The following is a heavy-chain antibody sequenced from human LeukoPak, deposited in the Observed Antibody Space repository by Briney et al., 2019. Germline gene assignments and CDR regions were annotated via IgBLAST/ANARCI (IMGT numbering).Heavy chain of an antibody. CDR2: ISGSGGST. V-gene: IGHV3-23*01. J-gene: IGHJ4*02. CDR1: GFTFSSYA. Sequence: GGSLRLSCAASGFTFSSYAMSWVRQAPGKGLEWVSAISGSGGSTYYADSVKGRFTISRDNSKNTLYLQMNSLRAEDTAVYYCAKDSVLLGITWPRHFDYWGQGTLVTVSS. CDR3: AKDSVLLGITWPRHFDY. D-gene: IGHD7-27*01.